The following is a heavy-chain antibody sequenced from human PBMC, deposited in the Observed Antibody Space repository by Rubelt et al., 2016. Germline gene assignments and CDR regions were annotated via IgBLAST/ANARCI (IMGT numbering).Heavy chain of an antibody. CDR1: GGSINSYY. CDR2: VYYSGST. V-gene: IGHV4-59*12. D-gene: IGHD3-22*01. Sequence: QVQLQESGPGLVKSSETLSLTCTVSGGSINSYYWSWIRQPPGKGLEWIGYVYYSGSTYYNPSLKSRVIISADTSKNQFSLKLSAVTAADTAVYYCARGDYDSSGYPDYWGQGTLVTVSS. CDR3: ARGDYDSSGYPDY. J-gene: IGHJ4*02.